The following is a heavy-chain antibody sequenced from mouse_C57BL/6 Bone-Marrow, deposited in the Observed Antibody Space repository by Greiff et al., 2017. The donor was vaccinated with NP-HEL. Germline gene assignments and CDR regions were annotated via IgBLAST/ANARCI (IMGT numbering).Heavy chain of an antibody. CDR2: IYWDDDK. CDR3: ARWLLPYWYFDV. CDR1: GFSLSTSGMG. V-gene: IGHV8-12*01. J-gene: IGHJ1*03. Sequence: QVQLKESGPGILQSSQTLSLTCSFSGFSLSTSGMGVSWIRQPSGKGLEWLAHIYWDDDKRYHPSLKSRLTISKDTSRNQVFLKITSVDTADTATYYCARWLLPYWYFDVWGTGTTVTVSS. D-gene: IGHD2-3*01.